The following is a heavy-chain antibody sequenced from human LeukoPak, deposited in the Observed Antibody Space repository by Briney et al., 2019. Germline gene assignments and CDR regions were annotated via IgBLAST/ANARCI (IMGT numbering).Heavy chain of an antibody. V-gene: IGHV4-34*01. Sequence: SETLSLTCAVYGGSFSGYYWSWIRQPPGKGLERIGEINHSGSTNYNPSLKSRVTISVDTSKNQFSLKLSSVTAADTAVYYCARESVIGYCSGGSCVKWFDPWGQGTLVTVSS. CDR1: GGSFSGYY. CDR3: ARESVIGYCSGGSCVKWFDP. D-gene: IGHD2-15*01. J-gene: IGHJ5*02. CDR2: INHSGST.